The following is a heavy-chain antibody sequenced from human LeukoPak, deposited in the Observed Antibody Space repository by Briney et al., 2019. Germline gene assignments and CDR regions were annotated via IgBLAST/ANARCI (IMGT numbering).Heavy chain of an antibody. D-gene: IGHD3-10*01. V-gene: IGHV3-21*01. Sequence: PGGSLRLSCSASGFTFSSYAMHWVRQAPGKGLEWVSSISSSSSYIYYADSVKGRFTISRDNAKNSLYLQMNSLRAEDTAVYYCARRRITMVRGIDYWGQGTLVTVSS. J-gene: IGHJ4*02. CDR3: ARRRITMVRGIDY. CDR1: GFTFSSYA. CDR2: ISSSSSYI.